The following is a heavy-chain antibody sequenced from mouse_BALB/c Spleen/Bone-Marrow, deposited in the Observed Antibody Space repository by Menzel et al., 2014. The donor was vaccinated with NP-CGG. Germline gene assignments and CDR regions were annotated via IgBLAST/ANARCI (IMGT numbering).Heavy chain of an antibody. J-gene: IGHJ2*01. Sequence: VQLQQSGAELAKPGASVKMSCKASGYTFTSYWMHWVKQRPGQGLEWIGYINPSTGYTEYNQKFKDKATLTADKSSSTAYMQLSSLTSEDSAAYYCASNWDVDWGQGTTLTVSS. V-gene: IGHV1-7*01. CDR3: ASNWDVD. CDR2: INPSTGYT. CDR1: GYTFTSYW. D-gene: IGHD4-1*01.